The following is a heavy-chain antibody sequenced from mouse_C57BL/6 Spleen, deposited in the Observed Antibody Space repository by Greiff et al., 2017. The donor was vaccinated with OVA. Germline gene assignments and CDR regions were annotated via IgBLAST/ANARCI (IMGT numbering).Heavy chain of an antibody. CDR2: INPNNGGT. CDR1: GYTFTDYY. Sequence: EVQLQQSGPELVKPGASVKISCKASGYTFTDYYMNWVKQSHVKSLEWIGDINPNNGGTSYNQKFKGKATLTVDKSSSTAYMELRSLTSEDSAVYYCARGGSLYYWGQGTTLTVSS. J-gene: IGHJ2*01. V-gene: IGHV1-26*01. CDR3: ARGGSLYY.